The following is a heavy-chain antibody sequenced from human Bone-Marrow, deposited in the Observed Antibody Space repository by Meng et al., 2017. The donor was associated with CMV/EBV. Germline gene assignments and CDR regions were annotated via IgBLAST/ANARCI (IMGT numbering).Heavy chain of an antibody. CDR1: GDSFSGFY. CDR3: ARDISGITMVRGDY. V-gene: IGHV4-34*01. J-gene: IGHJ4*02. Sequence: SETLSLTCAFYGDSFSGFYWNWIRQPPGKGLEWIGSIYYSGSTYYNPSLKSRVTISVDTSKNQFSLKLSSVTAADTAVYYCARDISGITMVRGDYWGQGTLVTVSS. D-gene: IGHD3-10*01. CDR2: IYYSGST.